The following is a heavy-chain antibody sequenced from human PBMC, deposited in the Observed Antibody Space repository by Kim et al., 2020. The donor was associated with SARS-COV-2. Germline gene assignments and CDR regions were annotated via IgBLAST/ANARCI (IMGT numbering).Heavy chain of an antibody. D-gene: IGHD2-21*01. Sequence: VKGRLTNSRDNAKNSLYLQMNSLRAEDTAVYYCARVRRVNLYYYYYGMDVWGQGTTVTVSS. J-gene: IGHJ6*02. V-gene: IGHV3-11*06. CDR3: ARVRRVNLYYYYYGMDV.